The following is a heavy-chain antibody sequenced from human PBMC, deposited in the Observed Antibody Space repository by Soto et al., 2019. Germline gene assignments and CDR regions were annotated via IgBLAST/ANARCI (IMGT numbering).Heavy chain of an antibody. CDR1: GFTFSNAW. CDR3: TTQYSSGWYVAFDI. Sequence: PGGSLRLSCAASGFTFSNAWMSWVRQAPGKGLEWVGRIKSKTDGGTTDCAAPVKGRFTISRDDSKNTLYLQMNSLKTEDTAVYYCTTQYSSGWYVAFDIWGQGTMVTVSS. D-gene: IGHD6-19*01. V-gene: IGHV3-15*01. CDR2: IKSKTDGGTT. J-gene: IGHJ3*02.